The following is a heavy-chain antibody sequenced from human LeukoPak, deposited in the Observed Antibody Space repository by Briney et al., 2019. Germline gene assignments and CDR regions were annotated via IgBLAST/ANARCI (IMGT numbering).Heavy chain of an antibody. Sequence: ASETLSLTCTVSGGSISSSTYYWSWIRQHPGKGLEWIGYIYYSGSTYYNPSLKSRVTISVDTSKNQFSLKLSSVTAADTAVYYCARDGGDSIAAAGTYVFDYWGQGTLVTVSS. D-gene: IGHD6-13*01. CDR2: IYYSGST. J-gene: IGHJ4*02. CDR3: ARDGGDSIAAAGTYVFDY. V-gene: IGHV4-31*03. CDR1: GGSISSSTYY.